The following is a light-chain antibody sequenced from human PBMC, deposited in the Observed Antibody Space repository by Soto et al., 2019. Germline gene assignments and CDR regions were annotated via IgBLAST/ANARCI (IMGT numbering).Light chain of an antibody. V-gene: IGKV3-20*01. Sequence: EIVLTQSPATLSLSPGERATVSCRASQTVSSGFLAWYQQKVGQAPRLLIYGASTRATGIPDRFSGSGSGTDFTLTIDRLEPEDFAVYYCHQYYSSPTTFGGGTKVDI. CDR2: GAS. J-gene: IGKJ4*01. CDR1: QTVSSGF. CDR3: HQYYSSPTT.